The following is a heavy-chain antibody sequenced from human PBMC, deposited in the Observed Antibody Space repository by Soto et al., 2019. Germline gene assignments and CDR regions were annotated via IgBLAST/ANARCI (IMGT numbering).Heavy chain of an antibody. D-gene: IGHD6-6*01. J-gene: IGHJ5*02. Sequence: QVQLVQSGAEVKKPGSSVKVSCKASGGTFSSYAISWVRQAPGQGLEWMGGIIPIFGTANYAQKFQGRVTIAADESTSTAYMELSSLRSEDTAVYYCASRSRSIAAPWYWFDPWGQGTLVTVSS. CDR1: GGTFSSYA. CDR3: ASRSRSIAAPWYWFDP. CDR2: IIPIFGTA. V-gene: IGHV1-69*01.